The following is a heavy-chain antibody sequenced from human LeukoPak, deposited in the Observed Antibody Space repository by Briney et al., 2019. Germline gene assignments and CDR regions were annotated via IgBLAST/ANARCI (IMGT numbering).Heavy chain of an antibody. D-gene: IGHD1-7*01. CDR2: ISSSSSYI. V-gene: IGHV3-21*01. CDR3: ARGFYNWNYVGSYDY. CDR1: GFTFSSYS. Sequence: GGSLRLSCAASGFTFSSYSMNWVRQAPGKGLEWVSSISSSSSYIYYADSVKGRFTISRDNAKNSLYLQMNSLRAEDTAAYYCARGFYNWNYVGSYDYWGQGTLVTVSS. J-gene: IGHJ4*02.